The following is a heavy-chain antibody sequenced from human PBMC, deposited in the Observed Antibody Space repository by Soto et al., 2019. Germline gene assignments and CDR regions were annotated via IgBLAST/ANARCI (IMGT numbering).Heavy chain of an antibody. CDR1: GYSFTSYW. V-gene: IGHV5-10-1*01. CDR2: IDPSDSYT. Sequence: GESLKISCKGSGYSFTSYWISWVRQMPGKGLEWMGRIDPSDSYTNYSPSFQGHVTISADKSISTAYLQWSSLKASDTAMYYCARHDRLCCTNGVCPGWYFDLWGRGTLVTVSS. J-gene: IGHJ2*01. D-gene: IGHD2-8*01. CDR3: ARHDRLCCTNGVCPGWYFDL.